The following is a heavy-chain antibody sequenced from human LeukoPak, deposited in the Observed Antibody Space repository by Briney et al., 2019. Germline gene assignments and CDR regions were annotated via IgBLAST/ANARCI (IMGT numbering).Heavy chain of an antibody. V-gene: IGHV4-61*02. D-gene: IGHD3-22*01. CDR2: IYTSGST. Sequence: SQTLSLTCTVSGGSISSGSYYWSWIRQPAGKGLEWIGRIYTSGSTNYNPSLKSRVTISVDTSKNQLSLKLSSVTAADTAVYYCARDGGYYDSSGYYYYFDYWGQGTLVTVSS. CDR3: ARDGGYYDSSGYYYYFDY. J-gene: IGHJ4*02. CDR1: GGSISSGSYY.